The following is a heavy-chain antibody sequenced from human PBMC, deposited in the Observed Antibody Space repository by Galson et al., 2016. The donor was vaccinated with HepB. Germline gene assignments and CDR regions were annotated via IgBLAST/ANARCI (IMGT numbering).Heavy chain of an antibody. J-gene: IGHJ6*02. CDR3: ARGHCSSTSPCGMDV. V-gene: IGHV3-48*02. Sequence: SLRLSCAVSGFTFSSFSMNWVRQAPGKGLEWVSYISSSSDTIYYADSVKGRFTISRDNAKNSLYLQMNSLRDGDTAVYYCARGHCSSTSPCGMDVWGQGTTVTVSS. CDR1: GFTFSSFS. CDR2: ISSSSDTI. D-gene: IGHD2-2*01.